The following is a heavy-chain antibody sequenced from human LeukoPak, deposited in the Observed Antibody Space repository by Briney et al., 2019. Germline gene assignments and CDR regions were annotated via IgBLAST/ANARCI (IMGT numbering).Heavy chain of an antibody. Sequence: GGSLRLSCAASGFTLSSYSMNWVRQAPGKGLEWVSSISSSSAYIFYSDSVKGRFTISRDNAQSSLYLQMNSLRAGDTAVYYCARQAVARPFDLWGQGTMVAVSS. CDR3: ARQAVARPFDL. CDR1: GFTLSSYS. CDR2: ISSSSAYI. J-gene: IGHJ3*01. V-gene: IGHV3-21*06.